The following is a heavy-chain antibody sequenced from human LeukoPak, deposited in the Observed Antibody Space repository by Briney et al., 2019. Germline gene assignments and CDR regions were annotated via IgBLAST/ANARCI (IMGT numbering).Heavy chain of an antibody. V-gene: IGHV4-59*01. J-gene: IGHJ4*02. CDR2: IYYSGST. Sequence: LRLSCAASGFTFDDYAMHWVRQAPGKGLEWIGYIYYSGSTNYNPSLKSRVTISVDTSKNQFSLKLSSVTAADTAVYYCARGSRGYSYGWGQGTLVTVSS. CDR3: ARGSRGYSYG. D-gene: IGHD5-18*01. CDR1: GFTFDDYA.